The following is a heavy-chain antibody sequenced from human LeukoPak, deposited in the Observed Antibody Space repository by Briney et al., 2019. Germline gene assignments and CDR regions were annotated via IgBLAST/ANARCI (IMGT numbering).Heavy chain of an antibody. CDR1: GYTFTGYY. D-gene: IGHD3-3*01. Sequence: GASVKVSCKASGYTFTGYYMHWVRQAPGQGLEWMGWINPNSGGTNYAQKFQGRVTMTRDTSISTAYMELSRLRSDDTAVYYCARDPTIFGVAQYYLDYWGQGTLVTVSS. V-gene: IGHV1-2*02. J-gene: IGHJ4*02. CDR2: INPNSGGT. CDR3: ARDPTIFGVAQYYLDY.